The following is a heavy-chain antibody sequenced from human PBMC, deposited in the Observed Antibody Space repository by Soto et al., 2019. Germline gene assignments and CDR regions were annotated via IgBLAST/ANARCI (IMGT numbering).Heavy chain of an antibody. CDR1: GFTFSSYS. J-gene: IGHJ5*02. CDR3: ARDCTNGVCSHSGFDP. D-gene: IGHD2-8*01. V-gene: IGHV3-21*01. Sequence: GALRLSCAASGFTFSSYSMNWVRQAPGKGLEWVSSISSSSSYIYYADSVKGRFTISRDNAKNSLYLQMNSLRAEDTAVYYCARDCTNGVCSHSGFDPWGQGTLVTVSS. CDR2: ISSSSSYI.